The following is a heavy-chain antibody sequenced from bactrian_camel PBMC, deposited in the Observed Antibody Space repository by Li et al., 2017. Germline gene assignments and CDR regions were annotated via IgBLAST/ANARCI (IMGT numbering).Heavy chain of an antibody. CDR1: GYTYNGYC. CDR3: AADHFSTVYDFCSGAF. CDR2: VDTDGST. J-gene: IGHJ4*01. V-gene: IGHV3S1*01. Sequence: VQLVESGGGLVQPGGSLRLSCAASGYTYNGYCMGWFRLAPGKEREGVAIVDTDGSTFYADSVKGRFTISQDYAKNTWYLETNSLKPEDTAIYYCAADHFSTVYDFCSGAFWGQGTQVTVS. D-gene: IGHD6*01.